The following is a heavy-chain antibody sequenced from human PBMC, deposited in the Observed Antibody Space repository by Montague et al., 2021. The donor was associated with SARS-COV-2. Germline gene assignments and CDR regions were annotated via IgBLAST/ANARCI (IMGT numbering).Heavy chain of an antibody. CDR1: GGSMSSGSDY. Sequence: SETLSLTCVVSGGSMSSGSDYWGWIRQPPGKGLDWIGSIYYGGGTSYNPSLRSRVTISIDTPNNQFSLKLSSVTAADTAVYYCVVVPLGPRGRGFDYWGQGTLVTVSS. CDR3: VVVPLGPRGRGFDY. CDR2: IYYGGGT. J-gene: IGHJ4*02. D-gene: IGHD2-15*01. V-gene: IGHV4-39*01.